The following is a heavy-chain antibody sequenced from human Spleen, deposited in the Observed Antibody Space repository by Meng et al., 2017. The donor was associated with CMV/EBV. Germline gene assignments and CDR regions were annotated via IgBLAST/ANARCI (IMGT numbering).Heavy chain of an antibody. CDR3: ARVGYQLPAD. V-gene: IGHV1-18*01. J-gene: IGHJ4*02. D-gene: IGHD2-2*01. CDR2: ISAYNGNT. CDR1: GGTFSSYA. Sequence: ASVKVSCKASGGTFSSYAISWVRQAPGQGLEWMGWISAYNGNTNYAQKLQGRVTMTTDTSTSRAYMELRSLRSDDTAVYYCARVGYQLPADWGQGTLVTVSS.